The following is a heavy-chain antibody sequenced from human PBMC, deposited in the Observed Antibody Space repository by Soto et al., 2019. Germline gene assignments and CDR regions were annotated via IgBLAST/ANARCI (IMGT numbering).Heavy chain of an antibody. D-gene: IGHD2-15*01. CDR2: IYYAGST. CDR3: ARHPGYCSGGRCNGQYTLDV. Sequence: SETQSLTCTVSGGSRVSYYWSWIRKTQGRGLEWIGFIYYAGSTKYNPSLNSRVTISVDTSKNQFSLTVTSVTAADTAVYYCARHPGYCSGGRCNGQYTLDVWGQGTTVTVSS. CDR1: GGSRVSYY. V-gene: IGHV4-59*08. J-gene: IGHJ6*02.